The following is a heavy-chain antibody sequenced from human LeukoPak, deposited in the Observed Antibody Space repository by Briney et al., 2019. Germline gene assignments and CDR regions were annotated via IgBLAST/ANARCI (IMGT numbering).Heavy chain of an antibody. D-gene: IGHD3-22*01. J-gene: IGHJ5*02. CDR3: ARDTIRNYYDSSGYNLYNWFDP. CDR1: GGSISSYH. Sequence: SETLSLTCTVSGGSISSYHWSWIRQPAGKGLEWIGRIYTSGSTNYNPSLKSRVTMSVDTSKNQFSLKLGSVTAADTAVYYCARDTIRNYYDSSGYNLYNWFDPWGQGTLVTVSS. V-gene: IGHV4-4*07. CDR2: IYTSGST.